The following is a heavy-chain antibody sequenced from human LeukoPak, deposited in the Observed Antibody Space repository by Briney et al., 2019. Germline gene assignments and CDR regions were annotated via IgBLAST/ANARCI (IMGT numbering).Heavy chain of an antibody. CDR3: ARVQGIAAATADFDY. Sequence: EASVKVSCKASGYTFTGYYMHWVRQAPGQGLEWMGWINPNSGGTNYAQKFQGRVTMTRDTSISTAYMELSRLRSDDTAVYYCARVQGIAAATADFDYWGQGTLVTVSS. V-gene: IGHV1-2*02. CDR2: INPNSGGT. J-gene: IGHJ4*02. CDR1: GYTFTGYY. D-gene: IGHD6-13*01.